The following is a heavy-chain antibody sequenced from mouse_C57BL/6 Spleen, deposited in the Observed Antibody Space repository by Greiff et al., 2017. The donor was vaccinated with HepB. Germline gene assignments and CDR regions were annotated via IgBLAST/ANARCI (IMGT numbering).Heavy chain of an antibody. J-gene: IGHJ2*01. CDR1: GYTFTDYY. CDR3: RRKGAVRSVFDY. Sequence: EVQLQQSGPELVKPGASVKISCKASGYTFTDYYMNWVKQSHGKSLEWIGDINPNNGGTSYNQKFKGKATLTVDKSSSTAYMELRSLTSEDSAVYYCRRKGAVRSVFDYWGQGTTLTVSS. D-gene: IGHD3-3*01. CDR2: INPNNGGT. V-gene: IGHV1-26*01.